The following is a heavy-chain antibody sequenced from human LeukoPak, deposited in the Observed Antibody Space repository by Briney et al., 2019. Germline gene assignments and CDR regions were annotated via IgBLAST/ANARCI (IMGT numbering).Heavy chain of an antibody. D-gene: IGHD2-2*01. Sequence: SFMVSCKASGYTITGYYMHRLRRAPGKVLKRMGWINPNSGGTNYAQKFQGRVTMTRDTSISTAYMELSRLRSDDTAVYYCARGVGALDFWGQGTLVTVSS. J-gene: IGHJ4*02. CDR1: GYTITGYY. V-gene: IGHV1-2*02. CDR2: INPNSGGT. CDR3: ARGVGALDF.